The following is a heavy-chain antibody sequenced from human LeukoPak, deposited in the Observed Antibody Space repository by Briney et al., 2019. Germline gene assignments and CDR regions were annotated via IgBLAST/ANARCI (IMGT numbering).Heavy chain of an antibody. V-gene: IGHV3-23*01. Sequence: GGSLRLSCAASGFTLSTYAMSWVRQTPGKGLEWVAATSSSDAGTYHADSVGGRFTISRDNSKNTLYLQMNSLRLDDTAVYYCAKDLMRDRWFGESWGQGTLVTVSS. CDR2: TSSSDAGT. J-gene: IGHJ5*02. CDR3: AKDLMRDRWFGES. D-gene: IGHD3-10*01. CDR1: GFTLSTYA.